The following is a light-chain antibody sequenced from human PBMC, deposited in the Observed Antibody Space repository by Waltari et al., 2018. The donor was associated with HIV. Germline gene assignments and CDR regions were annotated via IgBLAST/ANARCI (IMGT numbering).Light chain of an antibody. J-gene: IGKJ4*01. V-gene: IGKV3-11*01. CDR3: HQRSTWPRT. Sequence: DIVLTQSPATLSLPPGERATLSCRASQSVSSHLAWYQHKPGQAPRLLIYDASDRATGIPARFSGSGSGTDFTLTISSLEPEDFAVYYCHQRSTWPRTFGGGTKVEIK. CDR2: DAS. CDR1: QSVSSH.